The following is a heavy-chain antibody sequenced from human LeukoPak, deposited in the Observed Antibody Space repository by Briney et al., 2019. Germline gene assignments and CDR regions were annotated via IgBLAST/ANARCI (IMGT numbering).Heavy chain of an antibody. CDR2: INHSGST. V-gene: IGHV4-34*01. CDR3: ARRPQYSSSLLDY. J-gene: IGHJ4*02. D-gene: IGHD6-13*01. Sequence: SETLSLTCAVYGGSFSGYYWSWIRQPPGKGLEWIGEINHSGSTNYNPSLKSRVTISVDTSKNQFSLKLSSMTAADTAVYYCARRPQYSSSLLDYWGQGTLVTVSS. CDR1: GGSFSGYY.